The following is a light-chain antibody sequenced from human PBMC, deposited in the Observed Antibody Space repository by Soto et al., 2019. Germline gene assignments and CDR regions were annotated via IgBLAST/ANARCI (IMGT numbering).Light chain of an antibody. J-gene: IGLJ2*01. CDR3: QSYDTSRSGYVV. V-gene: IGLV1-40*01. Sequence: QSVLTQPPSVSGAPGQRVTISCTGSSSNIGAGYDVHWYQQLPGTAPKLLIYHNSNRPSGVPDRFSGSKSGTSASLAITGLQAEDEADYYCQSYDTSRSGYVVFGGGTKLTFL. CDR2: HNS. CDR1: SSNIGAGYD.